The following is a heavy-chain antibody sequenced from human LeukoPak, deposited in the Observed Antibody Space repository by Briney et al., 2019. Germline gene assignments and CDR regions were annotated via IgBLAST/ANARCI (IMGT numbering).Heavy chain of an antibody. CDR3: ARDVVNSPFDY. Sequence: ASVKVSCKASGYTFTSYYMHWVRQAPGQGLEWMGIFNPSGGSTSYAQKFQGRVTMTRDMSTSTVYMELSSLRSEDTAVYYCARDVVNSPFDYWGQGTLVTVSS. CDR1: GYTFTSYY. V-gene: IGHV1-46*01. D-gene: IGHD4-23*01. CDR2: FNPSGGST. J-gene: IGHJ4*02.